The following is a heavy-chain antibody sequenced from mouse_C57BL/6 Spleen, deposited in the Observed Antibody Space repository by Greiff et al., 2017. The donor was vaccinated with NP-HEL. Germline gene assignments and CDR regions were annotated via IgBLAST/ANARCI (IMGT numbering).Heavy chain of an antibody. V-gene: IGHV1-63*01. CDR3: ARKDYYGSRSHWYFDV. D-gene: IGHD1-1*01. CDR1: GYTFTNYW. J-gene: IGHJ1*03. Sequence: VHLVESGAELVRPGTSVKMSCKASGYTFTNYWIGWAKQRPGHGLEWIGDIYPGGGYTNYNEKFKGKATLTADKSSSTAYMQFSSLTSEDSAIYYCARKDYYGSRSHWYFDVWGTGTTVTVSS. CDR2: IYPGGGYT.